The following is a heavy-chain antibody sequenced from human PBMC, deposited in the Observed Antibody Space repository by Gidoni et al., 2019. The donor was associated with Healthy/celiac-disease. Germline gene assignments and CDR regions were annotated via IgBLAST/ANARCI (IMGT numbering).Heavy chain of an antibody. CDR2: IKQDGSEK. V-gene: IGHV3-7*01. CDR3: AREVFAFSGSSEGAFDI. Sequence: EVQLVESGGGLVQPGGSLRLSCAASGFTFSIYGMSWVRQAPGKGLEWVANIKQDGSEKYYVDSVKGRFTISRDNAKNSLYLQMNSLRAEDTAVYYCAREVFAFSGSSEGAFDIWGQGTMVTVSS. D-gene: IGHD1-26*01. J-gene: IGHJ3*02. CDR1: GFTFSIYG.